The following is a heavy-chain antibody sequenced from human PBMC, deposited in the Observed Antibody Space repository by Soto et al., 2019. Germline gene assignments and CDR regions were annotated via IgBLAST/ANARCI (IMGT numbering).Heavy chain of an antibody. CDR3: ERDSAGGSSSWYFGAFDI. D-gene: IGHD6-13*01. V-gene: IGHV3-53*04. CDR1: GFTVSSNY. Sequence: GGSLRLSCAASGFTVSSNYMSWVRQAPGKGLEWVSVIYSGGSTYYADSVKGRFTISRHNSKNTLYLQMNSLRAEDTAVYYCERDSAGGSSSWYFGAFDIWGQGTMVTVSS. J-gene: IGHJ3*02. CDR2: IYSGGST.